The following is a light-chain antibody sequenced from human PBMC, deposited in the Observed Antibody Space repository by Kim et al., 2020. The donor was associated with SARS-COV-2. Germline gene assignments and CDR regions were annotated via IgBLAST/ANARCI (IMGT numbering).Light chain of an antibody. V-gene: IGKV1-27*01. CDR3: QKYDGAPWT. CDR2: AAS. Sequence: DIQMTQSPSSLSASVGDRVTINCRESQGIAHYLAWYQQKPGKVPKLLIYAASALQAGVPSRFSGSGSGTDFTLTISSLQPEDVATYYCQKYDGAPWTFGQGTKVDIK. J-gene: IGKJ1*01. CDR1: QGIAHY.